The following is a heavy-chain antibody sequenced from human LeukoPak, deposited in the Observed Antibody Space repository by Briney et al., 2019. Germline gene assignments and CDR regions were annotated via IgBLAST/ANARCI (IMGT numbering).Heavy chain of an antibody. D-gene: IGHD2-2*01. CDR2: INTDTGNP. Sequence: ASVKVSCKASGYTFTNYAMNWVRQAPGQGLEWMGWINTDTGNPTYAQGFTRRLVFSMDTSASTAYLQISSLKAEDTAVYYCARTLFGDQYQLLHNWFDPWGQGTLVTVSS. CDR3: ARTLFGDQYQLLHNWFDP. V-gene: IGHV7-4-1*02. CDR1: GYTFTNYA. J-gene: IGHJ5*02.